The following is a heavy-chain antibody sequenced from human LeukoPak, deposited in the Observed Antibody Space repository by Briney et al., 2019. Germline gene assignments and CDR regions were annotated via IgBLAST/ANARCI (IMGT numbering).Heavy chain of an antibody. Sequence: GGSLRLSCAASGFTFSSYDMHWVRQAPGRGLEWVAIILSDGNDKYYADSVKGRFTISRDNSKDTLDLQMNSLRAEDTAVYYCAKHRTSTWSWDYWGQGTLVIVSS. CDR1: GFTFSSYD. CDR3: AKHRTSTWSWDY. D-gene: IGHD6-13*01. CDR2: ILSDGNDK. V-gene: IGHV3-30*18. J-gene: IGHJ4*02.